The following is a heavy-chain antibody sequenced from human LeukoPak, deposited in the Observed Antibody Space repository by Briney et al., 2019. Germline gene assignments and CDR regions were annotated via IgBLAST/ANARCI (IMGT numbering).Heavy chain of an antibody. D-gene: IGHD6-19*01. CDR3: TRGGSTPTTGWYD. CDR1: GYTFTGYY. CDR2: INPNSGDT. Sequence: ASVRVSCKTSGYTFTGYYMHWVRQAPGQGHEWLGWINPNSGDTTFAQKFQGRVTMTRVTSISTAYMELSRLRSDDTAVYYCTRGGSTPTTGWYDWGQGTLVTVSS. V-gene: IGHV1-2*02. J-gene: IGHJ4*02.